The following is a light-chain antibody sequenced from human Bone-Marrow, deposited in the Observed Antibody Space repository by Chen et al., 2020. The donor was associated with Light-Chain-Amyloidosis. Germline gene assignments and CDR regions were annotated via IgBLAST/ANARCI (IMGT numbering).Light chain of an antibody. Sequence: SYVLTQPSSVSVAPGQTATYACGGNNIGSTSVHWYQQTPGLAPLLVVYDHSDRPSGIPERLSGSNSGNTATLTISRVEAGDEADYYCQVWDRSSDRPVFGGGTKLTVL. J-gene: IGLJ3*02. V-gene: IGLV3-21*02. CDR2: DHS. CDR1: NIGSTS. CDR3: QVWDRSSDRPV.